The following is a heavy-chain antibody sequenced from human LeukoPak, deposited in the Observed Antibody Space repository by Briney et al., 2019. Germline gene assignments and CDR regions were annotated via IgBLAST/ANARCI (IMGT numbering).Heavy chain of an antibody. CDR2: IYYGGST. J-gene: IGHJ4*02. D-gene: IGHD5-24*01. CDR3: ARVRDAYNQWNVFDS. CDR1: RGSISSYY. V-gene: IGHV4-59*01. Sequence: SETLSLTCTVSRGSISSYYWSWIRRPPGKGLEWIGYIYYGGSTNYNPSLKSRVTTSVDMSKSQFSLKLSSVTAADTAVYYCARVRDAYNQWNVFDSWGQGTLVTVSS.